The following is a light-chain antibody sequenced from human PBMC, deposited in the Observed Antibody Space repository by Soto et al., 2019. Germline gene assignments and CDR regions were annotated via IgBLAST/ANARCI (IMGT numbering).Light chain of an antibody. V-gene: IGKV1-6*01. Sequence: IPMTQSPSSLSASVGDTVTITCRASQGIRSDLGWYQQKPGTAPTLLIYAASTLQGGVPSRFSGSGSGTDFTLTITSLQPEDFATYYCLQDYNYPVTFGPGTKVDVK. J-gene: IGKJ3*01. CDR1: QGIRSD. CDR3: LQDYNYPVT. CDR2: AAS.